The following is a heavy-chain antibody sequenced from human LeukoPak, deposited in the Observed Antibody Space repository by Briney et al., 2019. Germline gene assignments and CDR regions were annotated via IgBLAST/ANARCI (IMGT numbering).Heavy chain of an antibody. Sequence: GESLKISCKGSGYNFTNYWIGWVRQMPGKGLEWMGIIYPGDSDTTYSPSFQGQVTISADKSISTAYLQWSSLQASDTAMYYCARRRDGYNYVGTDYRGQGTLVTVSS. CDR2: IYPGDSDT. V-gene: IGHV5-51*01. D-gene: IGHD5-24*01. CDR3: ARRRDGYNYVGTDY. J-gene: IGHJ4*02. CDR1: GYNFTNYW.